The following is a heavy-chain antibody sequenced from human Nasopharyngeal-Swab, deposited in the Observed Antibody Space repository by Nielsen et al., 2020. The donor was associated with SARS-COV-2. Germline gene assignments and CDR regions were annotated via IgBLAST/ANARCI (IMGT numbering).Heavy chain of an antibody. D-gene: IGHD2-15*01. CDR1: GFTFSSYG. V-gene: IGHV3-23*03. Sequence: GESLKISCAASGFTFSSYGMSWVRQAPGKGLEWVSAIYSGGSSTYYADSVKGQFTISRDNSKNTLYLQMNSLRAEDTAVYYCAKGLSGYCSGGSCYPDYWGQGTLVTVSS. J-gene: IGHJ4*02. CDR2: IYSGGSST. CDR3: AKGLSGYCSGGSCYPDY.